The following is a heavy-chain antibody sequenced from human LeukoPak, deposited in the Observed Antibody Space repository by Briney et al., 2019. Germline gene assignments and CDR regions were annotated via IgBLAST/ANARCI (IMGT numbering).Heavy chain of an antibody. D-gene: IGHD3-22*01. Sequence: ASVKVSCKASGYTFTSYYMHWVRQAPGQGLEWMGIINPSGGSTSYAQKFQGRVTMTRDTSTSTVYMELSSLRSEDTAVYYCARQAMGGSGYPYNWFDPWGQGTLVTVSS. V-gene: IGHV1-46*01. CDR3: ARQAMGGSGYPYNWFDP. J-gene: IGHJ5*02. CDR1: GYTFTSYY. CDR2: INPSGGST.